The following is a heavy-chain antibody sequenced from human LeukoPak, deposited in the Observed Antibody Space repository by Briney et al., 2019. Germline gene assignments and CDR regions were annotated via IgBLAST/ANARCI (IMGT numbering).Heavy chain of an antibody. V-gene: IGHV1-3*01. Sequence: ASVKVSCKASGYTFTNYAVNWLRQAPGQRLEWMGWINAGNGDTKFSQNYQARVTITRDASASTAYMELSSLTSEDTAVYFCARGLWSAHRREYYFDSWGQGTLVTVSS. CDR3: ARGLWSAHRREYYFDS. CDR2: INAGNGDT. J-gene: IGHJ4*02. D-gene: IGHD3-3*01. CDR1: GYTFTNYA.